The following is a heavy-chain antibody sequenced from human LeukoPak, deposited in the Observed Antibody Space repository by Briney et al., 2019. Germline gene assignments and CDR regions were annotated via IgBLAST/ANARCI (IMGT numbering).Heavy chain of an antibody. CDR3: AELGITMIGGV. CDR1: GFTFSSYA. Sequence: HPGGSLRLSCAASGFTFSSYAMSWVRQAPGKGLKWVSAISGSDGTTYYADSVKGRFTISRDNSNYTLSLQMNSLRAEDTAVYYCAELGITMIGGVWGKGTTVTISS. CDR2: ISGSDGTT. J-gene: IGHJ6*04. D-gene: IGHD3-10*02. V-gene: IGHV3-23*01.